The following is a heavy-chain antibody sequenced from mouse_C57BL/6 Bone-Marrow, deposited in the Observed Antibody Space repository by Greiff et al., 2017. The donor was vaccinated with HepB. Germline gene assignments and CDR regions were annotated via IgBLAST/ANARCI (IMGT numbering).Heavy chain of an antibody. CDR1: GYSITSGYY. J-gene: IGHJ1*03. D-gene: IGHD1-1*01. CDR2: ISYDGSN. Sequence: VQLQESGPGLVKPSQSLSLTCSVTGYSITSGYYWNWIRQFPGNKLEWMGYISYDGSNNYNPSLKNRISITRDTSKNQFFLKLNSVTTEDTATYYCARAPLYYGSTQGYFDVWGTGTTVTVSS. CDR3: ARAPLYYGSTQGYFDV. V-gene: IGHV3-6*01.